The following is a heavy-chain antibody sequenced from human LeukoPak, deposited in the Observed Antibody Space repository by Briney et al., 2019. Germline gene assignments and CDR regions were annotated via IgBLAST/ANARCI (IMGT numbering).Heavy chain of an antibody. V-gene: IGHV3-7*01. CDR3: AKDRYVLLWFGELGLDY. CDR2: IKQDGSEK. CDR1: GFTFSTFA. Sequence: GGSLRLSCAASGFTFSTFAMIWVRQPPGKGLEWVANIKQDGSEKYYVDSVKGRFTISRDNAKNSLYLQMNSLRAEDTAVYYCAKDRYVLLWFGELGLDYWGQGTLVTVSS. J-gene: IGHJ4*02. D-gene: IGHD3-10*01.